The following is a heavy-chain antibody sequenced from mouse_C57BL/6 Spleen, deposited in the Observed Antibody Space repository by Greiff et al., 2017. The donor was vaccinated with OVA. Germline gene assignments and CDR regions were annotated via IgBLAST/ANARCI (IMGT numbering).Heavy chain of an antibody. CDR2: ISDGGSYT. Sequence: EVKLMESGGGLVKPGGSLKLSCAASGFTFSSYAMSWVRQTPEKRLEWVATISDGGSYTYYPDNVKGRFTISRDNAKSNLYLQMSHLKSEDTAMYYCARALYSLYAMDYWGQGTSVTVSS. D-gene: IGHD2-1*01. V-gene: IGHV5-4*03. J-gene: IGHJ4*01. CDR3: ARALYSLYAMDY. CDR1: GFTFSSYA.